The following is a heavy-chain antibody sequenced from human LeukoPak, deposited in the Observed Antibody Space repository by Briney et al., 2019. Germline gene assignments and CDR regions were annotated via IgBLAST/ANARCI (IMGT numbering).Heavy chain of an antibody. D-gene: IGHD3-10*01. V-gene: IGHV1-8*03. J-gene: IGHJ5*02. CDR3: ARGLTMVRGAPNWFDP. CDR1: GYTFTSYD. Sequence: ASVRVSCKASGYTFTSYDINWLRQATGQGLEWMGWMNPNSGNTGYAQKFQGRVTITRNTSISTAYMELSSLRSEDTAVYYCARGLTMVRGAPNWFDPWGQGTLVTVSS. CDR2: MNPNSGNT.